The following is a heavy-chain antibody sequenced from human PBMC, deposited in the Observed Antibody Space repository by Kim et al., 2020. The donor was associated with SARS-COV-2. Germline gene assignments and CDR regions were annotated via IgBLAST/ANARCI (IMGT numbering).Heavy chain of an antibody. Sequence: SETLSLTCAAYGGSFSGYYWSWIRQPPGKGLEWIGEINHSGSTNYNPSLKSRVTISVDTSKNQFSLKLSSVTAADTAVYYCARGDSSSGLPYWGQGTLVTVSS. V-gene: IGHV4-34*01. CDR1: GGSFSGYY. J-gene: IGHJ4*02. CDR2: INHSGST. D-gene: IGHD6-13*01. CDR3: ARGDSSSGLPY.